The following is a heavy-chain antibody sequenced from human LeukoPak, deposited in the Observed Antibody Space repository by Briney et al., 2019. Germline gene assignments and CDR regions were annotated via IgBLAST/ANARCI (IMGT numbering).Heavy chain of an antibody. J-gene: IGHJ4*02. CDR2: ISAYNGNT. V-gene: IGHV1-18*01. CDR3: ARGKMID. CDR1: GYTFTNYG. Sequence: ASVKVSCKTSGYTFTNYGIHWVRQAPGQGLEWLGWISAYNGNTNYAQNLQGRITMTTDTSTSTAYMDLRSLRSDDTAVYYCARGKMIDWGQGTLVTVSS. D-gene: IGHD2-21*01.